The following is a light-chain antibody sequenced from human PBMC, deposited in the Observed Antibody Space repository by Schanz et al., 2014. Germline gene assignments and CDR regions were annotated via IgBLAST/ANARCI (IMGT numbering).Light chain of an antibody. Sequence: DIQLTQSPSTLSAFVGDSVTITCRASQGIRTWLAWYQQKPGKAPKLLIHDASTLQSGVPSRFSGSGSGTDFTLTISGLQPEDFATYICQQSYSTPVFTFGPGTTVDIK. CDR3: QQSYSTPVFT. J-gene: IGKJ3*01. CDR1: QGIRTW. CDR2: DAS. V-gene: IGKV1-39*01.